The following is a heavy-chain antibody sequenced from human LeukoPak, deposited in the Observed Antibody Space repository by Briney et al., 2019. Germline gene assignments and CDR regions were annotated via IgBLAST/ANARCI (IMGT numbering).Heavy chain of an antibody. J-gene: IGHJ5*02. CDR1: GYTFTGYY. Sequence: ASVKVSCKASGYTFTGYYMHWVRQAPGQGLEWMGWINPNSGGTNYAQKFQGRVTMTRDTSISTAYMELSRLRSDDTAVYYCAREAVMVRGGRWFDPWGQGTLVTVSS. CDR3: AREAVMVRGGRWFDP. CDR2: INPNSGGT. D-gene: IGHD3-10*01. V-gene: IGHV1-2*02.